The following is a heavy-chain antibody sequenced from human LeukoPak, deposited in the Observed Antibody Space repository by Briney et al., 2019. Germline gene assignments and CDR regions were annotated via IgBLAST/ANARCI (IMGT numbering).Heavy chain of an antibody. D-gene: IGHD6-13*01. J-gene: IGHJ5*02. V-gene: IGHV1-18*01. CDR1: GYTFTSYG. Sequence: GASVKVSCKASGYTFTSYGISWVRQTPGQGLEWMGWISAYNGNTNYAQKLQGRVTMTTDTSTSTAYMELRSLRSDDTAVYYCARDLWRDSREYNWFDPWGQGTLVTVSS. CDR3: ARDLWRDSREYNWFDP. CDR2: ISAYNGNT.